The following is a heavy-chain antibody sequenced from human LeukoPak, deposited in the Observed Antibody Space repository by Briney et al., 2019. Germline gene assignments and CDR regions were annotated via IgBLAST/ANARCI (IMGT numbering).Heavy chain of an antibody. CDR1: GGTFSSYA. CDR3: ARDRGGYSCGCGY. V-gene: IGHV1-69*04. J-gene: IGHJ4*02. CDR2: IIPILGIA. D-gene: IGHD6-19*01. Sequence: GASVKVSCKASGGTFSSYAISWVRQAPGQGLEWMGRIIPILGIANYAQKFQGRVTITADKSTSTAYMELSSLRSEDTAVYYCARDRGGYSCGCGYWGQGTLVTVSS.